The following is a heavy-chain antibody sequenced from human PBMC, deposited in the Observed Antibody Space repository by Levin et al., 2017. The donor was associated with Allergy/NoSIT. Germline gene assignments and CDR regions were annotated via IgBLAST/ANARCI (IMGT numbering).Heavy chain of an antibody. V-gene: IGHV1-69*13. CDR1: GGTFSSYA. J-gene: IGHJ4*02. CDR3: ARGEPYYDILTGYYPFDY. Sequence: ASVKVSCKASGGTFSSYAISWVRQAPGQGLEWMGGIIPIFGTANYAQKFQGRVTITADESTSTAYMELSSLRSEDTAVYYCARGEPYYDILTGYYPFDYWGQGTLVTVSS. D-gene: IGHD3-9*01. CDR2: IIPIFGTA.